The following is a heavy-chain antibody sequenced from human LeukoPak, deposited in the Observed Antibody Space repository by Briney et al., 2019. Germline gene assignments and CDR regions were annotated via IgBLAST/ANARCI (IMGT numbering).Heavy chain of an antibody. CDR3: AKDRRHYYGSGSYSN. D-gene: IGHD3-10*01. V-gene: IGHV3-23*01. J-gene: IGHJ4*02. CDR2: ISGSGGST. Sequence: PGRSLRLSCAASGFTFSSYAMSWVRQAPGKGLEWVSAISGSGGSTYYADSVKGRFTISRDNSKNTLYLQMNSLRAEDTAVYYCAKDRRHYYGSGSYSNWGQGTLVTVSS. CDR1: GFTFSSYA.